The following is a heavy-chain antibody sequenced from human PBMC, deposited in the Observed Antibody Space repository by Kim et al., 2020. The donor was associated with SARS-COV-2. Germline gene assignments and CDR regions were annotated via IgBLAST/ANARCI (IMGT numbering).Heavy chain of an antibody. V-gene: IGHV3-73*01. J-gene: IGHJ4*02. Sequence: GGSLRLSCAASGFTFSDSAMHWVRQASGKGLEWVGRIRSKVNSYATVYAASVKGRFTISRDDSENTAYLQMNSQKTEDTAVYYCLVEGYFDYWGQGTLVTVSS. D-gene: IGHD2-2*01. CDR3: LVEGYFDY. CDR1: GFTFSDSA. CDR2: IRSKVNSYAT.